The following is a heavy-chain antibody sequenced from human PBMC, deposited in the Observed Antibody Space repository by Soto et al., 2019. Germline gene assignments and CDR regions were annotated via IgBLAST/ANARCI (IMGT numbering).Heavy chain of an antibody. J-gene: IGHJ4*02. CDR1: GGSISSSSYY. D-gene: IGHD3-9*01. V-gene: IGHV4-39*01. CDR3: TDTWPDG. Sequence: SETLSLTCTVSGGSISSSSYYWGWIRQPPGKGLEWIGSIYYSGSTYYNPSLKSRVTISVDTSKNQFSLKLTSVTAADTAVYYCTDTWPDGWGQGTLVTVSS. CDR2: IYYSGST.